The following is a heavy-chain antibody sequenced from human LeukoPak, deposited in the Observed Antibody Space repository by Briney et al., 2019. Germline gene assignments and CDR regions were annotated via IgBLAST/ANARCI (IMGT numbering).Heavy chain of an antibody. CDR1: GFTFSNYG. CDR3: AKPYDYVWRNPPNDY. D-gene: IGHD3-16*01. Sequence: TGGSLRLSCAASGFTFSNYGMHWVRQAPGKGLEWVAFIHYDGSNKYYADSVKGRFTVSRDNSKNTLFLQMNSLRAEDTAVYYCAKPYDYVWRNPPNDYWGQGTLVTVSS. V-gene: IGHV3-30*02. J-gene: IGHJ4*02. CDR2: IHYDGSNK.